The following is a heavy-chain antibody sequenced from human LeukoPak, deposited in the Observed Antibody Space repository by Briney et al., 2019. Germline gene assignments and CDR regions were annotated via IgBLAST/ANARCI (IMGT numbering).Heavy chain of an antibody. Sequence: WGTLTLSCAASGCTSSTYCIHWIRQPPGKGLMWISRIHSDGSSTSYADSVKGRFTISRDNAKNTVYLHMNSLKVEDTAVYYCARSYYGDYEDFWGQGTLVAVSS. CDR1: GCTSSTYC. J-gene: IGHJ4*02. CDR3: ARSYYGDYEDF. V-gene: IGHV3-74*01. CDR2: IHSDGSST. D-gene: IGHD4-17*01.